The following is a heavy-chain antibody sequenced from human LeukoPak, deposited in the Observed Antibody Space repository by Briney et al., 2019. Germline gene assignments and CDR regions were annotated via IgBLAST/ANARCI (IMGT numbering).Heavy chain of an antibody. CDR3: ARVGYNYGYVDY. CDR2: IFPSGST. CDR1: GYSISSGYS. Sequence: PSETLSLTCAVSGYSISSGYSWGWIRQPPGKGLEWIGSIFPSGSTYFNPSLQSRVTISVDTSNNQFSLKLSSVTAADTAVYYCARVGYNYGYVDYWGQGTLVTVSS. V-gene: IGHV4-38-2*01. J-gene: IGHJ4*02. D-gene: IGHD5-18*01.